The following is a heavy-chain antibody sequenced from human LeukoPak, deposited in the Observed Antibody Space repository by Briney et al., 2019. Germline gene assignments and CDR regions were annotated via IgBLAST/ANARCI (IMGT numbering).Heavy chain of an antibody. J-gene: IGHJ4*01. D-gene: IGHD1-26*01. V-gene: IGHV4-59*01. CDR1: GGSINNYY. CDR3: AGGGFRVGATGFDY. CDR2: IYYNGIT. Sequence: SETLSLTCTVSGGSINNYYWSWIRQPPGKGLEFLGYIYYNGITNYNPSLKSRVTLSVDMSQNQFSLRLTSVTAADTALYYCAGGGFRVGATGFDYWGHGTLVTVSS.